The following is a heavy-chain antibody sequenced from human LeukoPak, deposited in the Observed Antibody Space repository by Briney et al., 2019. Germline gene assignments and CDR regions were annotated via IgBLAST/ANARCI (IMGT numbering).Heavy chain of an antibody. CDR2: ISGSGGST. D-gene: IGHD6-13*01. V-gene: IGHV3-23*01. CDR1: RFSLRTYG. Sequence: PGGSLRLSCAASRFSLRTYGMHWVRQAPGKGLEWVSAISGSGGSTYYADSVKGRFTISRDNSKNTLYLQMNSLRAEDTAVYYCAKRNSGGTLDYWGQGTLVTVSS. J-gene: IGHJ4*02. CDR3: AKRNSGGTLDY.